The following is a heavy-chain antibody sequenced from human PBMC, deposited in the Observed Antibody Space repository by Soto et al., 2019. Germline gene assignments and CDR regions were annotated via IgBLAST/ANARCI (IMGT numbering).Heavy chain of an antibody. Sequence: RASVKVSCKASGGTFSSYAISWVRQAPGQGHEWMGGIIPIFGTANYAQKFQGRVTITADESTSTAYMELSSLRSEDTAVYYCARETDLGLNSRMSPFRYFDLWGRGTLVTVS. V-gene: IGHV1-69*13. J-gene: IGHJ2*01. CDR1: GGTFSSYA. D-gene: IGHD1-20*01. CDR3: ARETDLGLNSRMSPFRYFDL. CDR2: IIPIFGTA.